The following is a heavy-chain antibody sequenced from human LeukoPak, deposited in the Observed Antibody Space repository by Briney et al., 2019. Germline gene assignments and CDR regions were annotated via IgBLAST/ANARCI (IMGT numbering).Heavy chain of an antibody. V-gene: IGHV3-23*01. CDR2: ISGSGGST. CDR3: AKRYTAMESDY. CDR1: GFTFSNAW. J-gene: IGHJ4*02. Sequence: SGGSLRLSCAASGFTFSNAWMSWVRQAPGKGLEWVSAISGSGGSTYYADSVKGRFTISRDNSKNTLYLQMNSLRAEDTAVYYCAKRYTAMESDYWGQGTLVTVSS. D-gene: IGHD5-18*01.